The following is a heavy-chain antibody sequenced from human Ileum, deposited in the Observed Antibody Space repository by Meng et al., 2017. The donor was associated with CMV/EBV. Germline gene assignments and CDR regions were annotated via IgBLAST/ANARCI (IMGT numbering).Heavy chain of an antibody. CDR2: MKGDGSEE. CDR3: ARDWGWFRIDL. D-gene: IGHD2-15*01. J-gene: IGHJ5*02. V-gene: IGHV3-7*01. Sequence: GESLKISCAASGFTFSNDWMTWVRQAPGKGLEWVANMKGDGSEEDYVDSVKGRFTISRDNARQSLYLQMNSLRAEDTAVYYCARDWGWFRIDLWGQGTRVTVSS. CDR1: GFTFSNDW.